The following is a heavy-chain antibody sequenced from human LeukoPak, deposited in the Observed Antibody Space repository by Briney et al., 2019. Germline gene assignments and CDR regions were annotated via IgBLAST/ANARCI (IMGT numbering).Heavy chain of an antibody. V-gene: IGHV4-59*01. Sequence: SETLSLTCRVSGGSISSYYWSWIRHAPGKGLEWIGYIYYSGSTNYNLSLKSRVTISVDTSKNQFSLKLSSVTAADTAVYYCARGGYSYGYVWGQGTLVTVSS. J-gene: IGHJ4*02. CDR2: IYYSGST. CDR3: ARGGYSYGYV. D-gene: IGHD5-18*01. CDR1: GGSISSYY.